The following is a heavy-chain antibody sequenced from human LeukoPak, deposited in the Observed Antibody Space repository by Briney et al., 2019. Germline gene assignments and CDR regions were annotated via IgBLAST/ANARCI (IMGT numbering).Heavy chain of an antibody. J-gene: IGHJ3*02. D-gene: IGHD5-12*01. Sequence: SETLSLTCTVSGGSISSYYWSWIRQPPGKGLEWIGYIYYSGSTNYNPSLKSRVTISVDTSKNQFSLKLSSVTAADTAVYYCARRGGYDLGAFDIWGQGTTVTVSS. CDR1: GGSISSYY. V-gene: IGHV4-59*08. CDR2: IYYSGST. CDR3: ARRGGYDLGAFDI.